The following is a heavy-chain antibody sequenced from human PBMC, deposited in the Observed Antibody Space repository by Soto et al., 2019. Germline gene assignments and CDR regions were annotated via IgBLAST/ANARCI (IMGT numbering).Heavy chain of an antibody. CDR1: GFTFSSYA. V-gene: IGHV3-23*01. CDR3: AKHPRDIVVVPAQNNAFDL. J-gene: IGHJ3*01. CDR2: ISGSGGST. Sequence: GGSLRLSCAASGFTFSSYAMSWVRQAPGKGLEWVSAISGSGGSTYYADSVKGRFTISRDNSKNTLYLQMNSLRAEDTAVYYCAKHPRDIVVVPAQNNAFDLWGQGTMVTVSS. D-gene: IGHD2-2*01.